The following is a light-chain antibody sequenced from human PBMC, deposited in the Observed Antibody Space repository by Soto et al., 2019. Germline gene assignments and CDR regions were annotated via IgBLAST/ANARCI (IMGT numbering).Light chain of an antibody. CDR3: QHYDNRPPFT. CDR1: QDIRKY. J-gene: IGKJ3*01. CDR2: GAS. V-gene: IGKV1-33*01. Sequence: DIQMTQSPSSLSASVGDRVTITCQASQDIRKYLNWYQQKPGSAPKLLIYGASNLETGVPSRFSGSGYGTDFTFTSSSLQPEDIATYYCQHYDNRPPFTFGPGTKVAIK.